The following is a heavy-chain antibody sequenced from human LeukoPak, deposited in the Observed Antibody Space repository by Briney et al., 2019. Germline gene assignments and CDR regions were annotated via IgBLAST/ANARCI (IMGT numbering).Heavy chain of an antibody. CDR2: IYDSGST. V-gene: IGHV4-59*01. CDR3: ACLTTVDAFDI. J-gene: IGHJ3*02. Sequence: PSETLSLTCTVSGGSISSYYWSWIRQPPGKGLEWIGYIYDSGSTNYNPSLKSRVTISVDTSKNQFSLKLSSVTAADTAVYYCACLTTVDAFDIWGQGTMVTVSS. CDR1: GGSISSYY. D-gene: IGHD4-17*01.